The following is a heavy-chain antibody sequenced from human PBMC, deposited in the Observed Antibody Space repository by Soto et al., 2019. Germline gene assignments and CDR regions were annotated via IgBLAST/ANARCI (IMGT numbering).Heavy chain of an antibody. D-gene: IGHD3-10*01. CDR1: GLTFSDYY. V-gene: IGHV3-11*06. CDR3: ARGSIIRAMDV. Sequence: TGGSLRLSCAASGLTFSDYYMSWIRQAPGKGLECISYISGSSDYIDYADSLKGRFTISRDNAKKSLYLQMNSLRAGDTAVYFCARGSIIRAMDVWGQGTTVTVSS. J-gene: IGHJ6*02. CDR2: ISGSSDYI.